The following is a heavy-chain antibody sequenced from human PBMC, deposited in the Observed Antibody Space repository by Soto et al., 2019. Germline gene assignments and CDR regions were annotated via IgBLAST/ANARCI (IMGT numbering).Heavy chain of an antibody. CDR2: IYYSGST. D-gene: IGHD5-12*01. Sequence: QVQLQESGPGLVKPSQTLSLTCTVSGGSISSGDYYWSWIRQPPGKGLEWIGYIYYSGSTYYSSSLKSRVNISVDTSKNQFSLKLNSVTVADTAVYYCARVGYSGYNGMDVWGQGTTVTVSS. CDR3: ARVGYSGYNGMDV. CDR1: GGSISSGDYY. V-gene: IGHV4-30-4*01. J-gene: IGHJ6*02.